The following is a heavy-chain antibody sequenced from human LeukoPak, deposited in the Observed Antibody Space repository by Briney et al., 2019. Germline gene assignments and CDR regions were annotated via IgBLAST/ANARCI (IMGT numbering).Heavy chain of an antibody. D-gene: IGHD4-17*01. CDR2: INHSGGT. J-gene: IGHJ3*02. V-gene: IGHV4-39*02. Sequence: SETLSLTCTVSGGSISSNCYYWGWIRQPPGKGLEWIGEINHSGGTNYNPSLKSRVTISLDTSKNHFSLKLTSVTAADTAVYYCASDDYGDLVNAFDIWGQGTMVTVSS. CDR1: GGSISSNCYY. CDR3: ASDDYGDLVNAFDI.